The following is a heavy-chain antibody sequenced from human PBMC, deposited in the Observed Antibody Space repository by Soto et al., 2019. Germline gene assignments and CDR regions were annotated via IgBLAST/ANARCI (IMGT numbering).Heavy chain of an antibody. CDR2: IIAIFGTA. Sequence: SVKVSCKASGYTFTSYGISWVRQAPGQGLEWMGGIIAIFGTANYAQKLQGRVTITADESTSTAYMELSSLRSEDTAVYYCARDLGSYYAFDIWGQGTMVTVSS. CDR1: GYTFTSYG. J-gene: IGHJ3*02. CDR3: ARDLGSYYAFDI. D-gene: IGHD1-26*01. V-gene: IGHV1-69*13.